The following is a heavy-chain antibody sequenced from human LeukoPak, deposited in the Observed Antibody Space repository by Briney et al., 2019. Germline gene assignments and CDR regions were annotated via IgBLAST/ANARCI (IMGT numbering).Heavy chain of an antibody. CDR2: IWYDGSNK. CDR3: ARDSLRRDILTGYPDY. Sequence: GGSLRLSCAASGFTFSSYGMHWVRQAPGKGLEXXXXIWYDGSNKYYADSVKGRFTISRDNSKNTLYLQMNSLRAEDTAVYYCARDSLRRDILTGYPDYWGQGTLVTVSS. CDR1: GFTFSSYG. D-gene: IGHD3-9*01. V-gene: IGHV3-33*01. J-gene: IGHJ4*02.